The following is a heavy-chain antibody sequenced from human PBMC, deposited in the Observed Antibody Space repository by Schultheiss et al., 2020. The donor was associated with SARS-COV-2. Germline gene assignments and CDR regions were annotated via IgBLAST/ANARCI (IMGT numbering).Heavy chain of an antibody. J-gene: IGHJ4*02. CDR2: MNPNSGNT. V-gene: IGHV1-8*01. Sequence: ASVKVSCKASGYTFISYDINWVRQATGQGPEWMGWMNPNSGNTGYAQKFQGRVTMTRNTSISTAYMELSRLRSEDTAVYYCARDPDEYSSSFPIDYWGQGTLVTVSS. CDR3: ARDPDEYSSSFPIDY. CDR1: GYTFISYD. D-gene: IGHD6-6*01.